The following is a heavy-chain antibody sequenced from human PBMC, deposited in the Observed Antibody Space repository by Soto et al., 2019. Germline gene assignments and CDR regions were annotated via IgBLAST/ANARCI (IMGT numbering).Heavy chain of an antibody. CDR1: GGSISSSSYY. CDR3: ARESLSIAVAGSFFDY. V-gene: IGHV4-39*02. Sequence: PSETLSLTCTVSGGSISSSSYYWGWIRQPPGKGLEWIGSIYYSGSTYYNPSLKSRVTISVDTSKDQFSLKLSSVTAADTAVYYCARESLSIAVAGSFFDYWGQGTLVTVSS. CDR2: IYYSGST. D-gene: IGHD6-19*01. J-gene: IGHJ4*02.